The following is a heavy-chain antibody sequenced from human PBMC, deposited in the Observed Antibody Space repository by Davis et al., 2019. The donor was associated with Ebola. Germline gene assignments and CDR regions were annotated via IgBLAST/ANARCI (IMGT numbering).Heavy chain of an antibody. CDR3: VRDRYYGVFDF. J-gene: IGHJ4*02. V-gene: IGHV3-7*01. D-gene: IGHD1-26*01. CDR2: IKQDGSES. Sequence: GESLKISCAASGFTFSSYWMSWVRQAPGKGPEWVANIKQDGSESHYVDSVKGRFTISRDNAKNSLYLQMNSLRAEDTAIYYCVRDRYYGVFDFWGQGTLVTVSS. CDR1: GFTFSSYW.